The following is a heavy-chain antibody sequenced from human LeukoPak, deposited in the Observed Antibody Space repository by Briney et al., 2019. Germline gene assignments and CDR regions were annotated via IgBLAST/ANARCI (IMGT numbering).Heavy chain of an antibody. CDR3: ARGHGYSSGRQGVDY. Sequence: GGSLRLSCAASGFTFSSYAMHWVRQAPGKGLEYVSAISSNGGSTYYANSVKGRFTISRDNSKNTLYLQMGSLRAEDMAVYYCARGHGYSSGRQGVDYWGQGTLVTVSS. V-gene: IGHV3-64*01. J-gene: IGHJ4*02. CDR2: ISSNGGST. D-gene: IGHD6-19*01. CDR1: GFTFSSYA.